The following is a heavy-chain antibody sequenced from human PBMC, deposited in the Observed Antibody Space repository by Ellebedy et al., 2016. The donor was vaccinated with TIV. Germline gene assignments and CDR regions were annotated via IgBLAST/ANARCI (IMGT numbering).Heavy chain of an antibody. CDR2: INTNTGNP. CDR1: GYTFTTYA. D-gene: IGHD3-10*01. Sequence: AASVKVSCKASGYTFTTYAMNWVRQAPGQGLEWMGWINTNTGNPTYAQGFTGRFVFSLDTSVSTAYLQISTLKAEDTAVYYCARDKTLVRGVKRRNWFDPWGQGTLVTVSS. V-gene: IGHV7-4-1*02. CDR3: ARDKTLVRGVKRRNWFDP. J-gene: IGHJ5*02.